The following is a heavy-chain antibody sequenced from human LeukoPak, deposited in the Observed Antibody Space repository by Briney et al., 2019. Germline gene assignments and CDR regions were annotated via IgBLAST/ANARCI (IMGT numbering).Heavy chain of an antibody. D-gene: IGHD2-2*01. Sequence: SETLTLTCAVYGGSFSGYYWNWIRQPPGKGLEWIGEINHSGSTNYNPSLKSRVTISVDTSKNQFSLKLNAVTAADTAVYYCASRTYDWFDPWGQGTLVTVSS. CDR2: INHSGST. CDR1: GGSFSGYY. J-gene: IGHJ5*02. CDR3: ASRTYDWFDP. V-gene: IGHV4-34*01.